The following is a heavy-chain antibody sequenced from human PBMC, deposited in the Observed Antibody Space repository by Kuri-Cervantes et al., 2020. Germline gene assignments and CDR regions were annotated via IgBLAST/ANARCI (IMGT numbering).Heavy chain of an antibody. CDR1: GGSFSSYA. V-gene: IGHV1-69*13. CDR2: VIPIFGTA. D-gene: IGHD4-11*01. Sequence: SVNGTCKASGGSFSSYAISWVRQAPGQGLEWMGGVIPIFGTANYAQKFQGRVTITADESTSTAYMELSSLRSEDTAVYYCARDRTTSPSDAYYYYYYMDVWGKGTTVTDSS. CDR3: ARDRTTSPSDAYYYYYYMDV. J-gene: IGHJ6*03.